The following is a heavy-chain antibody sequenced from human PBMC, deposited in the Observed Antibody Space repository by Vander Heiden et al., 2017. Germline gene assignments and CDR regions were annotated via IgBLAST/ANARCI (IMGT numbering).Heavy chain of an antibody. V-gene: IGHV3-21*01. CDR2: ISSSSSYT. CDR1: GFPFSSDS. CDR3: ARDPTYDYVWGSYRQPDY. J-gene: IGHJ4*02. D-gene: IGHD3-16*02. Sequence: EVQLVESGEGLVKPGGSLRPSCEASGFPFSSDSMNWVRQAPGKGLERVSSISSSSSYTYYADSVKGRFTISRDNAKNSLYLQMNSLRAEDTAVYYCARDPTYDYVWGSYRQPDYWGQGTLVTVAS.